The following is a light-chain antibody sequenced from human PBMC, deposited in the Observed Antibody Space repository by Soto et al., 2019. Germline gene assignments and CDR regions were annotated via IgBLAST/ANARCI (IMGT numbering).Light chain of an antibody. V-gene: IGKV1-5*01. J-gene: IGKJ2*01. Sequence: DIQMTQSPSTLSSSVGDRATITCRASHSISSRLAWYQQKPWKAPKLLIYDASSLESGVPSRFSCSGSGTECTLTSSSLQPDDFATYYCQQYNSYFFGQGTKLVIK. CDR3: QQYNSYF. CDR2: DAS. CDR1: HSISSR.